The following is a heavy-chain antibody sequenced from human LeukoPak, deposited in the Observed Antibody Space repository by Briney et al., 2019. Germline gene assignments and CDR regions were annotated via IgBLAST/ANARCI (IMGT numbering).Heavy chain of an antibody. D-gene: IGHD3-3*01. CDR3: ARGRGIFGVAIPAFDY. CDR2: ISAYNGNT. CDR1: GYTFTSYG. J-gene: IGHJ4*02. V-gene: IGHV1-18*01. Sequence: ASVKVSCKASGYTFTSYGISWVRQAPGQGLEWMGWISAYNGNTNYAQKLQGRVTMTTDTSTSTAYMELRSLRSDDTAVYYCARGRGIFGVAIPAFDYWGQGTLVTVSS.